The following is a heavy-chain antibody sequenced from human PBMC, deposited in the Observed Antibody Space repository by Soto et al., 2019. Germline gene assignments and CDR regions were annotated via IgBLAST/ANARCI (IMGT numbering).Heavy chain of an antibody. V-gene: IGHV3-30*04. J-gene: IGHJ4*02. CDR2: ILSDGKNK. CDR3: SREDY. CDR1: GFTFSSYA. Sequence: QLHLVESGGGVVQPGRSLRLSCAASGFTFSSYAMHWFRQAPGKGLEWVAFILSDGKNKYYADSVKGRFTISRDNSKNTLYLEMNSLRPEDTAVYYCSREDYWGQGTLVTVSS.